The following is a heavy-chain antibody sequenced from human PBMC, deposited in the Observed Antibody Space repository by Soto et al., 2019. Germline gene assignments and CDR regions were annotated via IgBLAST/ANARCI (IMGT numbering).Heavy chain of an antibody. V-gene: IGHV1-2*01. CDR3: ARNPGGGETGGRYYYYGMDV. CDR2: INPNSGGT. J-gene: IGHJ6*02. D-gene: IGHD1-1*01. Sequence: QVQLVQSGAEVKKPGASVKVSCKTSGYTFTDYYMHWVRQAPGQGLEWMGWINPNSGGTNYAQKFKGRGTSTRERSIDTAYRELGRLRSDDTAAYYCARNPGGGETGGRYYYYGMDVWGQGTTVTVSS. CDR1: GYTFTDYY.